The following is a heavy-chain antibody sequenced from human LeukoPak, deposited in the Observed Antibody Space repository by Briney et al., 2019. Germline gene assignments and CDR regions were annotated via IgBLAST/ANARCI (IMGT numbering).Heavy chain of an antibody. CDR2: IKSDGSST. CDR3: AKDFSYSPDY. Sequence: GGSLRLSCAASGFTFNTYWMNWVRQAPGKGLVWVSHIKSDGSSTTYADSVKGRFTISRDNAKNTLYLQMNSLRAEDTAVYYCAKDFSYSPDYWGQGTLVTVSS. J-gene: IGHJ4*02. CDR1: GFTFNTYW. V-gene: IGHV3-74*01. D-gene: IGHD3-10*01.